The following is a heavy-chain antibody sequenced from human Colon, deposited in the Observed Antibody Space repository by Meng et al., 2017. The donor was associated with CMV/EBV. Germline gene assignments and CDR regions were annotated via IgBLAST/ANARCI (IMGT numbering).Heavy chain of an antibody. V-gene: IGHV1-18*01. D-gene: IGHD3-22*01. CDR2: ISSYNGNT. Sequence: ASVKVSCKASGYAFTNYGFSWVRQAPGQGLEWMGWISSYNGNTKYTRKLQGRVTMTTDTSTSTAYMELTSLRSDDTAVYFCARLNRDFSSGYGVPDTWSQGTQVTVSS. CDR3: ARLNRDFSSGYGVPDT. J-gene: IGHJ5*02. CDR1: GYAFTNYG.